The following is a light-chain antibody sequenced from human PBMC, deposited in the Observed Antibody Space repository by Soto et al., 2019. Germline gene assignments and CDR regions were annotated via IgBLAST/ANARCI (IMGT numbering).Light chain of an antibody. J-gene: IGKJ5*01. V-gene: IGKV3-15*01. CDR1: QSVSSK. Sequence: EIVMTQSPATLSGSPGERATLSCRASQSVSSKLAWYQQKPGQAPRLLIYGASTRATGIPARFSGSGSGTEFTLTISSLKSADFAVYYCQQYNNWHAITFGQGTRLEIK. CDR3: QQYNNWHAIT. CDR2: GAS.